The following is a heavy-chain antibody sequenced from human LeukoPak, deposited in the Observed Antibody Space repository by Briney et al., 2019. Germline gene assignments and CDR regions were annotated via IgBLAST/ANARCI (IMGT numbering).Heavy chain of an antibody. CDR1: GFTFSSYA. V-gene: IGHV3-23*01. J-gene: IGHJ4*02. Sequence: QTGGSLRLSCAASGFTFSSYAMNWVRQAPGKGLEWVSLISTSGRTHYASSVEGRFTISRDNSKNTLYLQMNSLRAEDTAVYYCARDRGLAVAGTAEFDYWGQGTLVTVSS. D-gene: IGHD6-19*01. CDR3: ARDRGLAVAGTAEFDY. CDR2: ISTSGRT.